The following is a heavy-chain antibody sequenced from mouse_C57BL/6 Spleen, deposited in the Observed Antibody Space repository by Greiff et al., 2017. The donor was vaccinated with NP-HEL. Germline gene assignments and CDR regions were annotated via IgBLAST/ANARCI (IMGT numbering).Heavy chain of an antibody. CDR3: STCRWLLY. CDR2: IDPEDGDT. J-gene: IGHJ4*01. D-gene: IGHD2-3*01. V-gene: IGHV14-1*01. CDR1: GFNIKDYY. Sequence: VQLQQSGAELVRPAASVKLSCTASGFNIKDYYMHWVKQRPEQGLEWIGRIDPEDGDTEYAPKFPGKATMTADTSCNTDDLQVSSLTSEDTAVYYCSTCRWLLYWGQGASVTVSS.